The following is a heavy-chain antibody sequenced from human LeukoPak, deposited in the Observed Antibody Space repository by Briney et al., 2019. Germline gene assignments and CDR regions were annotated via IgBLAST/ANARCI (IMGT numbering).Heavy chain of an antibody. V-gene: IGHV3-7*01. CDR1: GFTFSSFW. CDR3: ARGKDGDYAYLDY. CDR2: IKQDGSEE. J-gene: IGHJ4*02. Sequence: PGGSLRLSCAASGFTFSSFWMSWVRQAPGKGLEWVAHIKQDGSEEYYVDSVKGRFTISRDNAKNSVYLQMNSLRGEDTAFYYCARGKDGDYAYLDYWGQGTLFTVSS. D-gene: IGHD4-17*01.